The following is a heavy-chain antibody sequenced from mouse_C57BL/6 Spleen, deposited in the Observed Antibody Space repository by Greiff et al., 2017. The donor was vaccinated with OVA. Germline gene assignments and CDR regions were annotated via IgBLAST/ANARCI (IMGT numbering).Heavy chain of an antibody. V-gene: IGHV1-50*01. J-gene: IGHJ2*01. CDR3: ARRDPYYFDY. CDR1: GYTFTSYW. CDR2: IDPSDSYT. D-gene: IGHD3-3*01. Sequence: QVQLKQPGAELVKPGASVKLSCKASGYTFTSYWMQWVKQRPGQGLEWIGEIDPSDSYTNYNQKFKGKATLTVDTSSSTAYMQLSSLTSEDSAVYYCARRDPYYFDYWGQGTTLTVSS.